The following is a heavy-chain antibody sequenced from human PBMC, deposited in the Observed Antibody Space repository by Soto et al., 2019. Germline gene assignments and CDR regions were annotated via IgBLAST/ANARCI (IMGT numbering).Heavy chain of an antibody. Sequence: SETQSLTCAVYGGSFSGYYWIWIRQPPGKGLEWIGEINHSGSTNYNPSLKSRVTISVDTSKNQFSLKLSSVTAADTAVYYCASGYSGYDYWCQGTLVTVSS. CDR3: ASGYSGYDY. CDR2: INHSGST. D-gene: IGHD5-12*01. CDR1: GGSFSGYY. V-gene: IGHV4-34*01. J-gene: IGHJ4*02.